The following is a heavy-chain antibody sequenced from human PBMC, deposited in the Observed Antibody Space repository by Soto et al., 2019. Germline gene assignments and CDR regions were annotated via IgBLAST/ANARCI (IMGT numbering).Heavy chain of an antibody. CDR3: ARYCSGGSCYAGQPGYYGMDV. D-gene: IGHD2-15*01. CDR2: IYHSGST. Sequence: PSETLSLTCAVSGYSISSGYYWGWIRQPPGKGLEWIGSIYHSGSTYYNPSLKSRVTISVDTSKNQFSLKLSSVTAADTAVYYCARYCSGGSCYAGQPGYYGMDVWGQGTTVTVS. V-gene: IGHV4-38-2*01. J-gene: IGHJ6*02. CDR1: GYSISSGYY.